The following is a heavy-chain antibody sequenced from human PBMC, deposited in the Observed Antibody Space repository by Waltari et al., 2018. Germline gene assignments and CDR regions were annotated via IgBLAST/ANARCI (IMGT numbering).Heavy chain of an antibody. CDR3: ARLGAAGFDY. V-gene: IGHV4-59*11. Sequence: QVQLQESGPGLVKPSETLSLTCTVSGGSISSHYWSWIRQPPGKGLEWIGYIYYSGSTNYNPSLKSRVTISVDTSKNQFSLKLSSVTAADTAVYYCARLGAAGFDYWGQGTLVTVSS. D-gene: IGHD6-13*01. CDR1: GGSISSHY. J-gene: IGHJ4*02. CDR2: IYYSGST.